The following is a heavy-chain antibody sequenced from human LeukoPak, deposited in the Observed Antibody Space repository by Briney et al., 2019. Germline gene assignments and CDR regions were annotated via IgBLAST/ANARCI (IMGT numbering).Heavy chain of an antibody. CDR2: INAGNGDT. J-gene: IGHJ4*02. D-gene: IGHD6-19*01. Sequence: ASVKVSCKASGYTFTSYTIHWVRQAPGQSLEWMGWINAGNGDTKYSQGFQGRVTIARDTSASTAYMELSSLRSEDMAVYYCARATSGWSQFDYWGQGTLVTVSS. V-gene: IGHV1-3*03. CDR1: GYTFTSYT. CDR3: ARATSGWSQFDY.